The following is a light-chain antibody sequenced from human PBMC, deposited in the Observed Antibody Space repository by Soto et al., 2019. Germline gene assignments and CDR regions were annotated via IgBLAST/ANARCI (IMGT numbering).Light chain of an antibody. CDR1: QSISSY. V-gene: IGKV1-39*01. CDR3: QQRYSTPYT. J-gene: IGKJ2*01. CDR2: AAS. Sequence: DIQMTQSPSSLSASVGDRVTITCRASQSISSYLNWYQQKPGKAPTLLIYAASSLHSGVPSRFSGSGSGTDFTLTISSLQPEDFATYYCQQRYSTPYTFGQGTKLEIK.